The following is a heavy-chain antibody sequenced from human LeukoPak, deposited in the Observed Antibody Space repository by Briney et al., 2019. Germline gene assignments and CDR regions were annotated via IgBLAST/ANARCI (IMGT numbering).Heavy chain of an antibody. D-gene: IGHD5/OR15-5a*01. Sequence: GGSLRLSCAASEFTFSTYWMHWVRHIPGKGLVWVSRIHSDGTATNYADSVKGRFTISRDNAKNTLYLQMNSLRAEDTAVYYCARGGSTWLGYWGQGTLVTVSS. J-gene: IGHJ4*02. CDR3: ARGGSTWLGY. V-gene: IGHV3-74*01. CDR2: IHSDGTAT. CDR1: EFTFSTYW.